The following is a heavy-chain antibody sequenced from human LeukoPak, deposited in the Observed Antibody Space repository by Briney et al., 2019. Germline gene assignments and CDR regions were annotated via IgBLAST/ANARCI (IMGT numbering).Heavy chain of an antibody. Sequence: GGSLRLSCAASGFTLSSHWMSWVRQAPGKGLEWVANINQDGSAKYYVDSVKGRFTISRDNAKNSTYLQMNSLRAEDTAAYYCARWEIRGTAHQLDYWGQGTLVTVSS. CDR3: ARWEIRGTAHQLDY. D-gene: IGHD1-7*01. J-gene: IGHJ4*02. CDR2: INQDGSAK. V-gene: IGHV3-7*01. CDR1: GFTLSSHW.